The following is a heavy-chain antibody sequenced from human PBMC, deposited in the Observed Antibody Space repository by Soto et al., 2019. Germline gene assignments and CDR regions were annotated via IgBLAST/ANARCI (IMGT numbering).Heavy chain of an antibody. CDR1: GGSFSGYY. D-gene: IGHD2-21*02. CDR2: INHSGST. J-gene: IGHJ3*02. V-gene: IGHV4-34*01. CDR3: ASDVVVTDDAFDI. Sequence: SEALSLTCAVYGGSFSGYYWSWIRRPPGKGLEWIGEINHSGSTNYNPSLKSRVTISVDTSKNQFSLKLSSVTAADTAVYYCASDVVVTDDAFDIWGQGTMVTVSS.